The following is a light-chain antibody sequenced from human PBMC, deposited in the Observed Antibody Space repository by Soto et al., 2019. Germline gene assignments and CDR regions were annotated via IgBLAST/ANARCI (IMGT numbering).Light chain of an antibody. CDR2: KAS. V-gene: IGKV1-5*03. CDR1: QSISSW. J-gene: IGKJ5*01. Sequence: DIQMTQSPSTLSASVGARVTITCRASQSISSWLAWYQQKPGKAPKLLIYKASTLKSGVPSRFSGSGSGTEFTLTISSLQPDDFATYYCQQYNSYSTFGQGTRLEIK. CDR3: QQYNSYST.